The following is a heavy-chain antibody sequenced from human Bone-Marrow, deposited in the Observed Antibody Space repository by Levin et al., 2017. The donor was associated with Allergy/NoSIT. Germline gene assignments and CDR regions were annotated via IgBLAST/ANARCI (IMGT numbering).Heavy chain of an antibody. Sequence: GESLKISCAASGFTFRSYAIHWVRQAPGKGLEWVAVISYHGNTTSYTDSVEGRFTISRDNSQNTLFLQMNSLRTEDTAVYYCVIRGMTINAFDIWGQGTMVTVSS. V-gene: IGHV3-30-3*01. CDR2: ISYHGNTT. D-gene: IGHD3-10*01. J-gene: IGHJ3*02. CDR3: VIRGMTINAFDI. CDR1: GFTFRSYA.